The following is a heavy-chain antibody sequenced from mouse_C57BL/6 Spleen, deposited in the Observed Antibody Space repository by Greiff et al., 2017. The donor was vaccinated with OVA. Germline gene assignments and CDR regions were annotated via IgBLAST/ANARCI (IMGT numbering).Heavy chain of an antibody. Sequence: QVQLQQPGAELVRPGTSVKLSCKASGYTFTSYWMHWVKQRPGQGLEWIGVIDPSDSYTNYNQKFKGKATLTVDTSSSTAYMQLISLTSADSAVYYCAIGDSFAYWGPGTPLTVSS. CDR2: IDPSDSYT. CDR1: GYTFTSYW. D-gene: IGHD2-12*01. V-gene: IGHV1-59*01. J-gene: IGHJ2*01. CDR3: AIGDSFAY.